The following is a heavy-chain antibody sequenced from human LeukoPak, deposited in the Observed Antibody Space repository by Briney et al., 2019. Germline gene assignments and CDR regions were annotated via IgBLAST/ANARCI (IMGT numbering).Heavy chain of an antibody. CDR1: GGSISSYY. V-gene: IGHV4-34*01. Sequence: PSETLSLTCTVSGGSISSYYWSWIRQPPGKGLEWIGEINHSGSTNYNPSLKSRVTISVDTSKNQFSLKLSSVTAADTAVYYCAIYYDSSGYYAPGGYYFDYWGQGTLVTVSS. J-gene: IGHJ4*02. CDR2: INHSGST. D-gene: IGHD3-22*01. CDR3: AIYYDSSGYYAPGGYYFDY.